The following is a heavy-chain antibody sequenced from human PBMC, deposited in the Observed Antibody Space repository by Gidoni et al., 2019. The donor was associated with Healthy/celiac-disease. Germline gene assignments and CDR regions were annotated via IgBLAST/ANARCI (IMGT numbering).Heavy chain of an antibody. CDR2: IIPIFSTA. CDR3: ASSPMVRGVMDKNFDY. Sequence: QVQLVQSGAEVKKPGSSVKVSCKASGGPFSSYAISWVRQAPGQGLEWMGGIIPIFSTANYAQKFQGRVTITADESTSTAYMELSSLRSEDTAVYYCASSPMVRGVMDKNFDYWGQGTLVTVSS. CDR1: GGPFSSYA. J-gene: IGHJ4*02. V-gene: IGHV1-69*01. D-gene: IGHD3-10*01.